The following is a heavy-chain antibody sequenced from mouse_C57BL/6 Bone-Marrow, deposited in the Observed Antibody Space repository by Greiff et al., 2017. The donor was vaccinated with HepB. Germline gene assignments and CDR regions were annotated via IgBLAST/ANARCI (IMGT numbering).Heavy chain of an antibody. CDR3: ARIPYYYYGSYVYAMDY. V-gene: IGHV1-82*01. CDR1: GYAFSSSW. J-gene: IGHJ4*01. CDR2: IYPGDGDT. D-gene: IGHD1-1*01. Sequence: QVQLKHSGPELVKPGASVKISCKASGYAFSSSWMNWVKQRPGKGLEWIGRIYPGDGDTNYNGKFKGKATLTADKSSSTAYMQLSSLTSEDSAVYFCARIPYYYYGSYVYAMDYWGQGTSVTVSS.